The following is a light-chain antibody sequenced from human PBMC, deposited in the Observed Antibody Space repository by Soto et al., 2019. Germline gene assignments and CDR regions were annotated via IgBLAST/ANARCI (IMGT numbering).Light chain of an antibody. Sequence: PVERATLSFRASQSVSSNHLAWYQQKPGQAPRLLIYGAFTRATGIPARFSGTGSGTEFTLTISSLQSEDFALYYCQQYNDWPLTFGQGTKVDIK. CDR1: QSVSSN. CDR2: GAF. V-gene: IGKV3-15*01. J-gene: IGKJ1*01. CDR3: QQYNDWPLT.